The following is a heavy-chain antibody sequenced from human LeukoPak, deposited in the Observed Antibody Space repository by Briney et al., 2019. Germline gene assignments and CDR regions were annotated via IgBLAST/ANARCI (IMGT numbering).Heavy chain of an antibody. Sequence: GGSLRLSCAASGFTFSSYAMSWVRQAPGKGLEWVSAISGSGGSTYYADSVKGRFTISRDNSKNTLYLQMNSLRAEDTAVYYCAKDHVAMVRGVIITAPDFDYWGQGTLVTVSS. CDR1: GFTFSSYA. J-gene: IGHJ4*02. CDR2: ISGSGGST. V-gene: IGHV3-23*01. CDR3: AKDHVAMVRGVIITAPDFDY. D-gene: IGHD3-10*01.